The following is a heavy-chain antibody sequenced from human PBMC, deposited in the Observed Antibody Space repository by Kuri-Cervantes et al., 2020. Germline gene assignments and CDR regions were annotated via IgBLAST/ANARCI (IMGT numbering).Heavy chain of an antibody. CDR2: ISSSGSTI. J-gene: IGHJ2*01. V-gene: IGHV3-48*03. CDR3: AKQSRPTADCCWPWYFDL. D-gene: IGHD2-21*02. CDR1: GFTFSSYE. Sequence: GGSLRLSCEASGFTFSSYEMNWVRQAPGKGLEWVSYISSSGSTIYYTDSVKGRFTISRDNAKNSLYLQMNSLRAEDTALYYCAKQSRPTADCCWPWYFDLWGRGTLVTVSS.